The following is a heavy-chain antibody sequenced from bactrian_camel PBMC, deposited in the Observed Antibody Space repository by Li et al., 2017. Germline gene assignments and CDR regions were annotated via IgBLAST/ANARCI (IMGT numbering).Heavy chain of an antibody. CDR3: AAAAVGQWSCSWPASGGYSV. CDR1: DTTLHC. D-gene: IGHD2*01. CDR2: TDGDGRT. V-gene: IGHV3S42*01. Sequence: DVQLVESGGGSVQPGGSLTLSCAASDTTLHCMSWFRQAPGKEREGVSATDGDGRTSYADSVKGRFTLSKDNAKNILYLQMNNLEPEDTALYYCAAAAVGQWSCSWPASGGYSVWGQGTQVTVS. J-gene: IGHJ4*01.